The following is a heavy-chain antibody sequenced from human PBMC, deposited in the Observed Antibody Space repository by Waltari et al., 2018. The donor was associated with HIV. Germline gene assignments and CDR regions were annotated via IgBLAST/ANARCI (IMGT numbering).Heavy chain of an antibody. D-gene: IGHD4-17*01. CDR3: VKDVTVTHYGDYYSGLDV. CDR2: MDGAGMVR. V-gene: IGHV3-74*03. J-gene: IGHJ6*02. Sequence: VESGGIAVQPGGSLRLSCTASGFVFGSHWMQWVRQSPGKGQLWVSRMDGAGMVRKYADTVKGRFTVSRDNINNKVFLEMKSLRVEDSGIYYCVKDVTVTHYGDYYSGLDVWGQGTTVTV. CDR1: GFVFGSHW.